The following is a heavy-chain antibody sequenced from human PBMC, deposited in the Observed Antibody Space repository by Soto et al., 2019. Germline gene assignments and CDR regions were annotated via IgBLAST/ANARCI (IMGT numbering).Heavy chain of an antibody. CDR1: GFTFSSYW. CDR3: ARVRPSIAARRYYYYHMDV. V-gene: IGHV3-74*01. J-gene: IGHJ6*03. D-gene: IGHD6-6*01. Sequence: PGGSLRLSCAASGFTFSSYWMHWVRQAPGKGLVWVSRINSDGSSTSYADSVKGRFTISRDNAKNTLYLQMNSLRAEDTAVYYCARVRPSIAARRYYYYHMDVWGKGTTVTVSS. CDR2: INSDGSST.